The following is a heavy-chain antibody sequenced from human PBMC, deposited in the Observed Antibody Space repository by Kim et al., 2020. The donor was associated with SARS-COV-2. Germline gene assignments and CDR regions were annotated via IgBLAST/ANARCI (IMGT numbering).Heavy chain of an antibody. CDR3: ARHDPQWLRCENYFDY. CDR1: GGSISSSSYY. V-gene: IGHV4-39*01. D-gene: IGHD5-12*01. Sequence: SETLSLTCTVSGGSISSSSYYWGWIRQPPGKGLEWIGSIYYSGSTYYNPSLKSRVTISVDTSKKQFSLKLRSVTAADTAVYYCARHDPQWLRCENYFDYWGQGTLVTVSS. CDR2: IYYSGST. J-gene: IGHJ4*02.